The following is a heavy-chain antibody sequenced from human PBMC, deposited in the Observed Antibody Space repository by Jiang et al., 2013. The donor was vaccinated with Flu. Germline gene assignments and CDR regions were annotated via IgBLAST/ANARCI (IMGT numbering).Heavy chain of an antibody. CDR2: ISWNSGSI. CDR1: GFTFDDYA. D-gene: IGHD5-18*01. CDR3: AIYSYGFYY. V-gene: IGHV3-9*01. J-gene: IGHJ4*02. Sequence: GLVQPGRSLRLSCAASGFTFDDYAMHWVRQAPGKGLEWVSGISWNSGSIGYADSVKGRFTISRDNAKNSLYLQMNSLRAEDTALYYCAIYSYGFYYWGQGTLVTVSS.